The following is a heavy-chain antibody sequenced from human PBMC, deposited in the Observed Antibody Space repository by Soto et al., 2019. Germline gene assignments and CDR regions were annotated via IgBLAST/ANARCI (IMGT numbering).Heavy chain of an antibody. Sequence: SETLSLTCTASGASINSGDYYWSWIRQPPGKGLEWIGYIYYSGSIYHNPSLKSRVIISVDMPKNQFSLKLSSVTAADTAVYYCATVPTYYYDGSGYANAFDVWGQGTMVTVSS. CDR2: IYYSGSI. D-gene: IGHD3-22*01. CDR1: GASINSGDYY. V-gene: IGHV4-30-4*01. J-gene: IGHJ3*01. CDR3: ATVPTYYYDGSGYANAFDV.